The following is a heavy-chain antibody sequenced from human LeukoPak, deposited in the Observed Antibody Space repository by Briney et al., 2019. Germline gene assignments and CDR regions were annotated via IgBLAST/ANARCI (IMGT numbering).Heavy chain of an antibody. Sequence: PGGSLRLSCAASGFTFSSYAMSWVRQAPGKGLECVSGISGSGGSTYYADSVKGRFTISRDNSKNTLYLQMNSLRAEDTAVYHCAKVHVSSGWYYFDYWGQGTLVTVSS. CDR1: GFTFSSYA. CDR3: AKVHVSSGWYYFDY. D-gene: IGHD6-19*01. J-gene: IGHJ4*02. CDR2: ISGSGGST. V-gene: IGHV3-23*01.